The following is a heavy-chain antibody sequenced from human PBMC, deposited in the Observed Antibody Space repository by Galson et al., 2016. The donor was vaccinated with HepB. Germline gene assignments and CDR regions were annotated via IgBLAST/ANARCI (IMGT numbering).Heavy chain of an antibody. J-gene: IGHJ4*02. Sequence: SLRLSCAASGFTFHDYTMHWVRQAPGKGLEWVSLLNGDRNKTYYADSVRGRFTISRDNRKKSLYLQMNSLRSEDTGLYYCVKDRGNYRGFDYWGQGTLVTVSS. CDR1: GFTFHDYT. V-gene: IGHV3-43*01. CDR2: LNGDRNKT. D-gene: IGHD1-26*01. CDR3: VKDRGNYRGFDY.